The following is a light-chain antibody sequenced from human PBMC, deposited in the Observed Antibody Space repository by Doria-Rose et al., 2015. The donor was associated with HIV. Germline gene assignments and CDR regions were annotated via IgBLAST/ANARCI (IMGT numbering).Light chain of an antibody. Sequence: DIVMTQSPDSLVVSLGERATINCKSSQSVLYSSNNENYLAWYQQKPGQPPKLLIYWASTRESGVPDRFSGSGSGTDFSLTISSLQAEDVAVYYCQQYYSTPYTFGQGTRLEIK. V-gene: IGKV4-1*01. CDR3: QQYYSTPYT. CDR1: QSVLYSSNNENY. J-gene: IGKJ2*01. CDR2: WAS.